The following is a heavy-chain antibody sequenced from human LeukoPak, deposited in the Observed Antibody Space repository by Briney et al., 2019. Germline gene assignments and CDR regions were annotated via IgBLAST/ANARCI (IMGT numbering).Heavy chain of an antibody. V-gene: IGHV3-30*18. D-gene: IGHD2-2*01. CDR3: AKGHSGSSTSCYDY. CDR2: ISYDGSNK. J-gene: IGHJ4*02. CDR1: GFTFSSYG. Sequence: GGSLRLSCAASGFTFSSYGMHWVRQAPGKGLEWVAVISYDGSNKYYADSVKGRFTISRDNSKNTLYLQMNSLRAEDTAVYYCAKGHSGSSTSCYDYWGQGTLVTVSS.